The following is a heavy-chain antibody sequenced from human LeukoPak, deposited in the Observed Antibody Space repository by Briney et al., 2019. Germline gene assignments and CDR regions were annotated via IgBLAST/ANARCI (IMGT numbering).Heavy chain of an antibody. CDR2: IGGSGGST. D-gene: IGHD2-2*01. CDR3: AKERWSSTSCSNDY. CDR1: GFTFSSYA. J-gene: IGHJ4*02. V-gene: IGHV3-23*01. Sequence: PGGSLRLSCAASGFTFSSYAMSWVRQAPGKGLEWVSGIGGSGGSTYYADSVKGRFTISRDNSKNTLYLQMNSLRAEDTAVYYCAKERWSSTSCSNDYWGQGTLVTVSS.